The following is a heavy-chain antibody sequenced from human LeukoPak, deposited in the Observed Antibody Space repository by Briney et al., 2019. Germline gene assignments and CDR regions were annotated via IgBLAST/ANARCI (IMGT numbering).Heavy chain of an antibody. V-gene: IGHV3-23*01. CDR2: ISPSGDST. J-gene: IGHJ4*02. Sequence: GGSLRLSCAASGFTFSSCAMGWVRQSPEKGLEWVSSISPSGDSTYYADSVKGRFTISRDNSKNTLYVQMNSLRAGDTAVYYCAKYWLFSVRSYFDYWGQGTLVTVSS. D-gene: IGHD3-22*01. CDR1: GFTFSSCA. CDR3: AKYWLFSVRSYFDY.